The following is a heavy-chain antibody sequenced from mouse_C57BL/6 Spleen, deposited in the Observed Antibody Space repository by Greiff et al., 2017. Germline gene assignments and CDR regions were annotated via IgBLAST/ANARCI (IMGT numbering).Heavy chain of an antibody. D-gene: IGHD1-1*01. Sequence: QVQLQQPGAELVKPGASVKLSCKASGYTFTSYWMQWVKQRPGQGLEWIGEIDPSDSYTNYNQKFKGKATLTVDTSSSTAYMQLSSLTSEDSAVYYCARRDLVTTVVGDYWGQGTSVTVSS. CDR3: ARRDLVTTVVGDY. CDR2: IDPSDSYT. J-gene: IGHJ4*01. V-gene: IGHV1-50*01. CDR1: GYTFTSYW.